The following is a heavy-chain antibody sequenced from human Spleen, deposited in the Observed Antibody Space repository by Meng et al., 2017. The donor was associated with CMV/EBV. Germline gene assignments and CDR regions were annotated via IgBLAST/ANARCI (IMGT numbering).Heavy chain of an antibody. CDR3: ARRDGYSTFDY. CDR2: IYYSGST. D-gene: IGHD5-24*01. CDR1: GGAISSYY. Sequence: GSLRLSCTVSGGAISSYYWSWIRQPPGKGLEWIGYIYYSGSTNYNPALKSRVTISVDTSKNQFSLKLSSVTAADTAVYYCARRDGYSTFDYWGQGTLVTVSS. J-gene: IGHJ4*02. V-gene: IGHV4-59*01.